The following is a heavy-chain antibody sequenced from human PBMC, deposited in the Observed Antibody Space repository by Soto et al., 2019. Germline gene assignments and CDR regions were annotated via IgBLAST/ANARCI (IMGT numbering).Heavy chain of an antibody. Sequence: EVQLEESGGALVQPGRSLRLSCAASGFTFDDYAMYWVRQVLGKGLEWVSSISWNSGNIGYADSVKGRFTTSRDNADNSLDQQMNSLRPEDTALYYSVRSKGGYSYGTPFDYWGQGTLVTVSS. CDR3: VRSKGGYSYGTPFDY. V-gene: IGHV3-9*01. J-gene: IGHJ4*02. CDR1: GFTFDDYA. D-gene: IGHD5-18*01. CDR2: ISWNSGNI.